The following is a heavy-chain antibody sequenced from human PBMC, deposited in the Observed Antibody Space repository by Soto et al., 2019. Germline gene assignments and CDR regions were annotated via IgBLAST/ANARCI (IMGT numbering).Heavy chain of an antibody. Sequence: GASVKVSCKASGYTFTSYYMHWVRQAPGQGLEWMGRINVGSGNTNYAQKFQERVTITRDMSTSTAYMELSSLRSEDTAVYYCAAEIQLWSFDYWGQGTLVTVSS. CDR2: INVGSGNT. V-gene: IGHV1-58*02. CDR3: AAEIQLWSFDY. J-gene: IGHJ4*02. CDR1: GYTFTSYY. D-gene: IGHD5-18*01.